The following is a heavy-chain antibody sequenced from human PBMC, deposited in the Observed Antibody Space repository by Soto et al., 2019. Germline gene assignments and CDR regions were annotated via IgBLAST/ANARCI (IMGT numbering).Heavy chain of an antibody. CDR2: INHRGST. D-gene: IGHD5-12*01. CDR1: GGSFSDYY. J-gene: IGHJ4*02. V-gene: IGHV4-34*02. Sequence: QVELQQWGAGLLKPSETLSLSCVVSGGSFSDYYWSWIRQSPGKGLEWIREINHRGSTNYNPSLRSRVTMSVDTSKNRVSLNLGSVTAADTATYYCARGASGWLGVGFDHWGQGSLVTVSS. CDR3: ARGASGWLGVGFDH.